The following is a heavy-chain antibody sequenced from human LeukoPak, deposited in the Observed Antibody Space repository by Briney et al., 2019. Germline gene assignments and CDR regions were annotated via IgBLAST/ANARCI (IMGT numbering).Heavy chain of an antibody. CDR3: ARVPNYGSGSGFDP. V-gene: IGHV3-53*01. J-gene: IGHJ5*02. D-gene: IGHD3-10*01. CDR1: GFTASSGY. CDR2: IYSGGST. Sequence: GGSLRLSCAASGFTASSGYMSWVRQAPGKGLVWVSVIYSGGSTYYADSVKGRFTISRDNSKNSLYLQMNSLRAEDTAVYYCARVPNYGSGSGFDPWGQGTLVTVSS.